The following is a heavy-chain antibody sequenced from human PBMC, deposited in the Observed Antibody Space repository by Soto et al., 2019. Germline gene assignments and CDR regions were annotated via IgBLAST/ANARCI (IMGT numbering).Heavy chain of an antibody. CDR2: MNPNSGNT. Sequence: ASVXVCFKSALYSVTIYDIDCFLQATGQGLECMGWMNPNSGNTGYAQKFQGRVTMTRNNSISTAYMELSSLRSEDTAVYYCARHQIGGSREQWGQRPLV. V-gene: IGHV1-8*01. CDR1: LYSVTIYD. D-gene: IGHD3-10*01. J-gene: IGHJ4*02. CDR3: ARHQIGGSREQ.